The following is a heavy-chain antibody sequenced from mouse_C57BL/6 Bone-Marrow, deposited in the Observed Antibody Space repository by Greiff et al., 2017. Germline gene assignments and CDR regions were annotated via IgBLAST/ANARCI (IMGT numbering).Heavy chain of an antibody. Sequence: EVMLVESGGGLVKPGGSLKLSCAASGFTFSSYAMSWVRQTPEKRLEWVATISDGGSYTYYPDNVKGRFTISRDNAKNNLYLQMSHLKSEDTAMYYCARDQDYGSSSWFAYWGQGTLVTVSA. CDR3: ARDQDYGSSSWFAY. J-gene: IGHJ3*01. CDR2: ISDGGSYT. V-gene: IGHV5-4*01. D-gene: IGHD1-1*01. CDR1: GFTFSSYA.